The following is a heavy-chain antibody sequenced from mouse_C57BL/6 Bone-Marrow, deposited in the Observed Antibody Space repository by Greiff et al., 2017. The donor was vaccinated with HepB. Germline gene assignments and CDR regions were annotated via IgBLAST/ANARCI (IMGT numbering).Heavy chain of an antibody. CDR2: ISSGSSTI. V-gene: IGHV5-17*01. D-gene: IGHD1-1*01. CDR1: GFTFSDYG. J-gene: IGHJ3*01. CDR3: ARQDYGSSYWFAY. Sequence: EVKVVESGGGLVKPGGSLKLSCAASGFTFSDYGMHWVRQAPEKGLEWVAYISSGSSTIYYADTVKGRFTISRDNAKNTLFLQMPSLRSEDTAMYYCARQDYGSSYWFAYWGQGTLVTVSA.